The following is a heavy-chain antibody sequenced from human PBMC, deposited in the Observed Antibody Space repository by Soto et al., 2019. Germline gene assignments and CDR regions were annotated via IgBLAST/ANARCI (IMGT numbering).Heavy chain of an antibody. J-gene: IGHJ4*02. CDR3: ARVGSSRIHYFDY. CDR1: GGTFSSYA. V-gene: IGHV1-69*13. CDR2: IIPIFGTA. Sequence: SVKVSCKASGGTFSSYAISWVRQAPGQGLEWMGGIIPIFGTANYAQKFQGRVTITADESTSTAYMELSSLRSEDTAVYYCARVGSSRIHYFDYWGQGTLVTVSS. D-gene: IGHD6-6*01.